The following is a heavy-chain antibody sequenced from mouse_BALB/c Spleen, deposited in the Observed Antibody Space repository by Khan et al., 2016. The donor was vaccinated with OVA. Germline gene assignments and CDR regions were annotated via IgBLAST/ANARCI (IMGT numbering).Heavy chain of an antibody. CDR1: GFSLTNYG. J-gene: IGHJ4*01. V-gene: IGHV2-6-1*01. CDR2: IWSDGST. CDR3: ARQYYNHDDVMDY. Sequence: QVQLKQSGPGLKAPSQSLSITCTISGFSLTNYGVHWVRKPPGKGLKWLAVIWSDGSTTYNSALKFRLIITTDNSKSQVFLKMNSLQTDDTAIYCCARQYYNHDDVMDYWGQGTSVTVSS. D-gene: IGHD1-1*01.